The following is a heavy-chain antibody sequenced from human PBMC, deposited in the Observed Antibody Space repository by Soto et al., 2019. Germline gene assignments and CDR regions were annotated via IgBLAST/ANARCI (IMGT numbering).Heavy chain of an antibody. CDR1: GGTFSNYP. D-gene: IGHD5-12*01. CDR2: IIPIIGPV. CDR3: ARGNHRWRQLWYFDL. J-gene: IGHJ2*01. V-gene: IGHV1-69*12. Sequence: QVQLVQSGAEVKTPGSSVKVSCKASGGTFSNYPISWVRQAPGQGLEWMGGIIPIIGPVNYAQKFQGRVTITANETTSTAYMELSSLRSEDTAVYYCARGNHRWRQLWYFDLWGRGTLVTVSS.